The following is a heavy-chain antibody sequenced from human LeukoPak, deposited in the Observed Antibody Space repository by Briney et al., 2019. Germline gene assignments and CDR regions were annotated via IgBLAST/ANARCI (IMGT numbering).Heavy chain of an antibody. D-gene: IGHD2-2*01. CDR3: ARDHCTSNSCYEDFYYGMDV. V-gene: IGHV1-2*02. J-gene: IGHJ6*02. Sequence: ASVKVSCKASGYTFTDYYVHWVRQAPGQGLEWMGWINPTSGGTEYAQKFQGRVTMTRDTSISTAYMALSRLGSDDTAMYYCARDHCTSNSCYEDFYYGMDVWGQGTTVTVSS. CDR1: GYTFTDYY. CDR2: INPTSGGT.